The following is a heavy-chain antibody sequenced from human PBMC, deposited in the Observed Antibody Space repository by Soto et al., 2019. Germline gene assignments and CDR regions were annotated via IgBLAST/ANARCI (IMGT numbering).Heavy chain of an antibody. CDR2: IRSKANSYAT. CDR1: GFTFSGSA. J-gene: IGHJ6*03. V-gene: IGHV3-73*01. Sequence: GGSLRLSCAASGFTFSGSAMHWVRQASGKGLEWVGRIRSKANSYATAYAASVKGRFTISRDDSKNTAYLQMNSLKTEDTAVYYCTASSSSPPFYHYYYYMDVWGKGTTVTVSS. D-gene: IGHD6-6*01. CDR3: TASSSSPPFYHYYYYMDV.